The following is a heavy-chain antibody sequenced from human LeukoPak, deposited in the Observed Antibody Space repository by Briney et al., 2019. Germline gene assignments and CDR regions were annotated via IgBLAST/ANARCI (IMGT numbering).Heavy chain of an antibody. V-gene: IGHV4-61*02. CDR2: IYTSGST. Sequence: SETLSLTCTVSGGSISSGSYYWSWIRQPAGKGLEWIGRIYTSGSTNYNPSLKSRVTISVDTSKNQFSLKLSSVTAVDTAVYYCASSVKGVQYWGQGTLVTVSS. D-gene: IGHD3-10*01. CDR3: ASSVKGVQY. J-gene: IGHJ4*02. CDR1: GGSISSGSYY.